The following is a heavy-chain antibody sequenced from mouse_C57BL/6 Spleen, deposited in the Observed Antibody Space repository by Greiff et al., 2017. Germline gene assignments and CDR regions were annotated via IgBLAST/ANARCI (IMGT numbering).Heavy chain of an antibody. Sequence: QVQLQQSGAELVKPGASVKLSCKASGYTFTSYWMHWVKQRPGQGLEWIGMIHPNSGSTNYNEKFKSKATLTVDKSSSTAYMQLSSLTSEDSAVYYCATPSIDYYAMDYWGQGTSVTVSS. V-gene: IGHV1-64*01. CDR2: IHPNSGST. CDR3: ATPSIDYYAMDY. J-gene: IGHJ4*01. CDR1: GYTFTSYW.